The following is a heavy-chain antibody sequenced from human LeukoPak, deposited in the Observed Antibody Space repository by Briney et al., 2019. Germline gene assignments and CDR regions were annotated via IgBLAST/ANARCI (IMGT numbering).Heavy chain of an antibody. D-gene: IGHD3-22*01. CDR1: GFTFDDYA. Sequence: GGSLRLSCAASGFTFDDYAMHWVRQAPGKGLEWVSGISWNSGSIGYADSVKGRFTISRDNAKNSLYLQMNSLRAEDTALYYCAKDEDYYDSSGYFPYWGQGTLVTVSS. CDR2: ISWNSGSI. CDR3: AKDEDYYDSSGYFPY. J-gene: IGHJ4*02. V-gene: IGHV3-9*01.